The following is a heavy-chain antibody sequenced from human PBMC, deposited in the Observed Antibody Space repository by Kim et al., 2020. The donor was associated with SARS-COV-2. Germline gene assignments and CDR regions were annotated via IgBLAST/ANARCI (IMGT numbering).Heavy chain of an antibody. Sequence: KYSQKFQGRVTITRDTSASTAYMELSSLRSEDTAVYYCARAKRVRGIIDYWGQGTLVTVSS. CDR3: ARAKRVRGIIDY. J-gene: IGHJ4*02. D-gene: IGHD3-10*01. V-gene: IGHV1-3*01.